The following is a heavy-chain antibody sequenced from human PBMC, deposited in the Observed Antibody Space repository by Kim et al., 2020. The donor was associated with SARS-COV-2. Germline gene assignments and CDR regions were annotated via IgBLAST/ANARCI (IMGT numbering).Heavy chain of an antibody. CDR3: ARVSKGAAAGKVWFDH. J-gene: IGHJ5*02. V-gene: IGHV1-2*04. CDR2: INPNSGGT. Sequence: ASVKVSCKASGYTFTGYYMHWVRQAPGQGLEWMGWINPNSGGTNYAQKFQGWVTMTRDTSISTAYMELSRLRSDDTAVYYCARVSKGAAAGKVWFDHWGQGTLVTVSS. D-gene: IGHD6-13*01. CDR1: GYTFTGYY.